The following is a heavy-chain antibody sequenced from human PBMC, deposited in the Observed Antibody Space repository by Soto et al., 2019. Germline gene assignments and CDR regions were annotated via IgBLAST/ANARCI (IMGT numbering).Heavy chain of an antibody. CDR2: IWYDGSHK. CDR3: ARDRRDDRVNWFDP. J-gene: IGHJ5*02. CDR1: GFTFSRYG. V-gene: IGHV3-33*01. Sequence: QVQLVESGGGVAQPGTSLRLSCAASGFTFSRYGMHWVRQAPGKGLEWVAMIWYDGSHKNYGDSVKGRFTISRDNPKNTLFLLMDSLRVEDTALYYCARDRRDDRVNWFDPWGQGIMVTVSS.